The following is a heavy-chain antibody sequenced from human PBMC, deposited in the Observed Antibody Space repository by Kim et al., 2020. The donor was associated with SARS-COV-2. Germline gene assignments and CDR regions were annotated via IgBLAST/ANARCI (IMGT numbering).Heavy chain of an antibody. J-gene: IGHJ5*02. CDR3: AKRCRYSSSWYRGWFDP. D-gene: IGHD6-13*01. Sequence: VKGRFTISRDNSKNTLYLQMNSLRAEDTAVYYCAKRCRYSSSWYRGWFDPWGQGTLVTVSS. V-gene: IGHV3-23*01.